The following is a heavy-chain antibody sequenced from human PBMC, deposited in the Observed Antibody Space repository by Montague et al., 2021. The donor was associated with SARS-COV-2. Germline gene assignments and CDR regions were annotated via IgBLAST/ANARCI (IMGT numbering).Heavy chain of an antibody. CDR2: IKQDGSEK. D-gene: IGHD6-13*01. CDR1: GFTFSSYW. Sequence: YRSLSFSASGFTFSSYWMSWVRQAPGKGLEWVANIKQDGSEKYYADSVKGRFTISRDNAKNSLYLQMNSLRAEDTAVYYCARVPSSSWYFDYWGQGTLVTVSS. CDR3: ARVPSSSWYFDY. J-gene: IGHJ4*02. V-gene: IGHV3-7*01.